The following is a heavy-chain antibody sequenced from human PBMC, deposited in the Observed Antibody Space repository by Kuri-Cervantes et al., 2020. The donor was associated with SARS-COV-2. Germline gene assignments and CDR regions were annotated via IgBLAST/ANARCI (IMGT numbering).Heavy chain of an antibody. CDR3: ARVYYDSSGYYSGFDY. D-gene: IGHD3-22*01. J-gene: IGHJ4*02. CDR1: GGSFSGYY. CDR2: INHSGST. Sequence: GSLRLSCAVYGGSFSGYYWSWIRQPPGKGLEWIGEINHSGSTNYNPSLKSRVTISVDTSKNQFSLKLSSVTAADTAVYYCARVYYDSSGYYSGFDYWGQATLVTVSS. V-gene: IGHV4-34*01.